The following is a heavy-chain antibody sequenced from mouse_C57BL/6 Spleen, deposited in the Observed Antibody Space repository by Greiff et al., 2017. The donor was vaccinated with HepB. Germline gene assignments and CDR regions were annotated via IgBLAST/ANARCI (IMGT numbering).Heavy chain of an antibody. Sequence: EVQLQESGPELVKPGASVKIPCKASGYTFTDYNMDWVKQSHGKSLEWIGDINPNNGGTIYNQKFKGKATLTVDKSSSTAYMELRSLTSEDTAVYYCARRDYSNYVAWFAYWGQGTLVTVSA. J-gene: IGHJ3*01. CDR2: INPNNGGT. CDR3: ARRDYSNYVAWFAY. CDR1: GYTFTDYN. V-gene: IGHV1-18*01. D-gene: IGHD2-5*01.